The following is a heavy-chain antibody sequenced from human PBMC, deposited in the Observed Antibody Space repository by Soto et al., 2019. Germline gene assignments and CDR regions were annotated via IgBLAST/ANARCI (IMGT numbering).Heavy chain of an antibody. CDR1: GFTVSSNY. CDR3: ARHRAVAGPFDY. V-gene: IGHV3-66*04. D-gene: IGHD6-19*01. Sequence: EVQLVESGGGLVQPGGSLRLFCAASGFTVSSNYMSWVRQAPGKGLEWVSVIYSGASTYYADSVKGRFTISRDNSKNTLYLQMNSLRAEDTAVYYCARHRAVAGPFDYWGQGTLVTVSS. J-gene: IGHJ4*02. CDR2: IYSGAST.